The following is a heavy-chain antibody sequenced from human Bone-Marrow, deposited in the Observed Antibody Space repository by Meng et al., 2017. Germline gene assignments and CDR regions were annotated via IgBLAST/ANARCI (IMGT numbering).Heavy chain of an antibody. CDR2: INAVFGTA. D-gene: IGHD2-15*01. CDR1: GGIFSNYV. J-gene: IGHJ4*02. V-gene: IGHV1-69*06. CDR3: ARGLVVVAQYYFDY. Sequence: SVKVSCKALGGIFSNYVIGWVRQAPGQGLEWMGGINAVFGTANYAQKFQGRVTITADKSTSTAYMELSSLRSEDTAVYYCARGLVVVAQYYFDYWGQGTLVTVSS.